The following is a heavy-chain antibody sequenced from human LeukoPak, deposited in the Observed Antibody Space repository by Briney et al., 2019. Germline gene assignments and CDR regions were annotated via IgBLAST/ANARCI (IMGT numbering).Heavy chain of an antibody. Sequence: GGSLRLSCAAAGLTSSNNAASGVRQASGKGLEWVSAITGSGDTTYYADSVKGRFTISRDNSKKTLYLQMKSLRAQDTAVYYCEKHDSSVYFAFDFWGQGTKVTISS. CDR2: ITGSGDTT. CDR1: GLTSSNNA. V-gene: IGHV3-23*01. D-gene: IGHD3-22*01. CDR3: EKHDSSVYFAFDF. J-gene: IGHJ3*01.